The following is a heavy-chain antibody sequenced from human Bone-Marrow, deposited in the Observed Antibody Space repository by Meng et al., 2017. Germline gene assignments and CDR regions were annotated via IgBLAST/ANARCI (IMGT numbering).Heavy chain of an antibody. CDR2: FHHSGTT. V-gene: IGHV4-4*02. J-gene: IGHJ4*02. D-gene: IGHD6-19*01. CDR1: GASVSSGYW. Sequence: QVRRRESGPGLVKPSGTLSLTCGVSGASVSSGYWWTWVRQPPGKGLEWIGEFHHSGTTNYNPSLRSRVTISVDTSKNQFSLRLTSVTAADTAVYYCAASSGWYRIDSWGQGTLVTVSS. CDR3: AASSGWYRIDS.